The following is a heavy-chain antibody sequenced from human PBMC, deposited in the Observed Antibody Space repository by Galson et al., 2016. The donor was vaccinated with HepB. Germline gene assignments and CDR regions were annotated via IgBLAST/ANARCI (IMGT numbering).Heavy chain of an antibody. J-gene: IGHJ2*01. V-gene: IGHV1-18*04. CDR3: ARDRNPINWYFDL. CDR2: ISGYNGLR. Sequence: SVKVSCKASGYAFTRYGITWVRQAPGQGLEWMGWISGYNGLRNYAQKFRGRVTMTTDTSTNVAYMELRSLRSDDTAVYYCARDRNPINWYFDLWGRGTLITFSS. CDR1: GYAFTRYG.